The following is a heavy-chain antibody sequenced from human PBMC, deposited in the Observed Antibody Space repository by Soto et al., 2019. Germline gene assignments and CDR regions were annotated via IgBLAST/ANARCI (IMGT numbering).Heavy chain of an antibody. Sequence: QVQLEQSGAEVKKPGSSVKVSCKASGGTFSTSAISWVRQAPGQGLEWMGGIMPIFRKADYAQKFQGRVTITADESTSTAYMELRGLRSDDTAVYYCARDKDRQQLGGNYYYILDVWGQGTTVTVSS. CDR1: GGTFSTSA. CDR2: IMPIFRKA. V-gene: IGHV1-69*12. D-gene: IGHD1-1*01. J-gene: IGHJ6*02. CDR3: ARDKDRQQLGGNYYYILDV.